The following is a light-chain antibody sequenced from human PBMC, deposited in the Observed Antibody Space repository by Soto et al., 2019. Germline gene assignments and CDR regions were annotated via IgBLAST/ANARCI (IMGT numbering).Light chain of an antibody. CDR1: SSDVGGYNY. Sequence: QSALTQPASVSGSPGQSITISCTGTSSDVGGYNYVSWYQQHPGKVPKLMIYDVSNRPSGVSNRFSGSKSGNTASLTISGLQAEDEADYYCSSYTSSSTVVFGGGTKVTV. J-gene: IGLJ2*01. CDR3: SSYTSSSTVV. CDR2: DVS. V-gene: IGLV2-14*01.